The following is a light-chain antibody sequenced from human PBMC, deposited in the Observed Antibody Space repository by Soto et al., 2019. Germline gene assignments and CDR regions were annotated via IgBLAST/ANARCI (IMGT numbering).Light chain of an antibody. Sequence: ETLLTQSPGTLSLSPGERATLSCRASQSVSSSSLAWYQQRPGQATSLLIYGTSSRATGIPDRFSGSGSGTDFTLTISRLEPEDFAVYFCQRYGSSHLITFGQGTRLEIK. J-gene: IGKJ5*01. CDR3: QRYGSSHLIT. V-gene: IGKV3-20*01. CDR2: GTS. CDR1: QSVSSSS.